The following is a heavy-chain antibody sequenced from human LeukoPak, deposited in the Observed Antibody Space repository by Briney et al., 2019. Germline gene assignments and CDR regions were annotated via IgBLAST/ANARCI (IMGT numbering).Heavy chain of an antibody. CDR1: GGSISSYY. Sequence: TSSETLSLTCTVSGGSISSYYWSWIRQPPGKGLEWIGYIYYSGSTNYNPSLKSRVTISVDTSKNQFSLKLSSVTAADTAVYYCARQACRTTTCQSDHGMDVWGQGTTVTVSS. CDR2: IYYSGST. J-gene: IGHJ6*02. V-gene: IGHV4-59*08. D-gene: IGHD2-2*01. CDR3: ARQACRTTTCQSDHGMDV.